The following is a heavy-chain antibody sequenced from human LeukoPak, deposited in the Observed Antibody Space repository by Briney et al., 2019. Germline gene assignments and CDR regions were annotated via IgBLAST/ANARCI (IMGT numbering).Heavy chain of an antibody. Sequence: SETLSLTCAVYGRSFSGYYWSWIRQPPGKGLEWIGEINHSGSTNYNPSLKSRVTISVDTSKNQFSLKLSSVTAADTAVYYCARLLGPFDYWGQGTLVTVSS. CDR1: GRSFSGYY. CDR2: INHSGST. V-gene: IGHV4-34*01. D-gene: IGHD2-15*01. J-gene: IGHJ4*02. CDR3: ARLLGPFDY.